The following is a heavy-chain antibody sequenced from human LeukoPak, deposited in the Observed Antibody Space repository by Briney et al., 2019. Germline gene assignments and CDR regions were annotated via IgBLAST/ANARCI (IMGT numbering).Heavy chain of an antibody. J-gene: IGHJ5*02. D-gene: IGHD2-2*01. CDR3: ARDHGDIVVVPAAWFDP. Sequence: PGGSLRLSCAASGFTFSSYSMNWVRQAPGKGLEWVSSISSSGSYIYYADSVKGRFTISRDNAKNSLYLQMNSLRAEDTAVYYCARDHGDIVVVPAAWFDPWGQGTLVTVSS. CDR2: ISSSGSYI. CDR1: GFTFSSYS. V-gene: IGHV3-21*01.